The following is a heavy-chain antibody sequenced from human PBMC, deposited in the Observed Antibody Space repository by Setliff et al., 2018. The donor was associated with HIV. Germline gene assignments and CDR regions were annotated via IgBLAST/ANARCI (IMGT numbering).Heavy chain of an antibody. D-gene: IGHD3-10*01. CDR1: GGSISSYC. V-gene: IGHV4-4*09. CDR3: ARAYFGSGIYY. J-gene: IGHJ4*02. CDR2: IYSSGST. Sequence: SETLSLTCTVSGGSISSYCWSWIRQPPGKGLEWLGHIYSSGSTNYNPSLKSRVTISVDTSKNQFSLKLYSVTAADTAVYYCARAYFGSGIYYWGQGTLVTVSS.